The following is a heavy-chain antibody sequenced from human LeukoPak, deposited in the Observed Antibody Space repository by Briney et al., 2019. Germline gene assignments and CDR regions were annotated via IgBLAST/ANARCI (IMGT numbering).Heavy chain of an antibody. CDR3: ARGELTGYFDY. J-gene: IGHJ4*02. V-gene: IGHV3-48*03. CDR2: ISSSGSTI. D-gene: IGHD7-27*01. CDR1: GFTFSSYE. Sequence: GGSLRLSCAASGFTFSSYEMNWVRQAPGQGLEWVSYISSSGSTIYYADSVKGRFTISRDNAKNSLYLQMNRLRAEDTAVYYCARGELTGYFDYWAQGTLVTVSS.